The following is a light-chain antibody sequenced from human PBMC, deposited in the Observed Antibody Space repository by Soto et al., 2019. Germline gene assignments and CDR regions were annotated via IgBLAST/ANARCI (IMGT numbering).Light chain of an antibody. V-gene: IGLV8-61*01. CDR2: STN. CDR3: VLYMGSGFVV. CDR1: SGSVSTTYY. Sequence: QAVVTQEPSFSVSPGGTVTLTCGLNSGSVSTTYYPSWYQLTPGQAPRTLIYSTNTRSSGVPDRFSGSILGNKAALTIAGGQADDESHYYCVLYMGSGFVVFGGGTKVTVL. J-gene: IGLJ2*01.